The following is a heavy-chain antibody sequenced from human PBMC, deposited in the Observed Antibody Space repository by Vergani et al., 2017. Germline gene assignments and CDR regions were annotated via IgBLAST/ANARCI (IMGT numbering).Heavy chain of an antibody. Sequence: QVQLVESGGGVVQPGRSLRLSCAASGFTFNQYGMHWVRQPPGKGLEWVAITWYDGNNKQYADSVKGRFTISRDNSKSTMYLQMNSLRDEDTGVYYCARDLRLLYNRFDPWGKGTLVTVSS. CDR3: ARDLRLLYNRFDP. V-gene: IGHV3-33*01. CDR1: GFTFNQYG. CDR2: TWYDGNNK. D-gene: IGHD5/OR15-5a*01. J-gene: IGHJ5*02.